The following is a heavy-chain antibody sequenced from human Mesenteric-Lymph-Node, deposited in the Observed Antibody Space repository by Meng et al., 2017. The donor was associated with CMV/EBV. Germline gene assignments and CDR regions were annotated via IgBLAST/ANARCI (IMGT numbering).Heavy chain of an antibody. D-gene: IGHD1-26*01. CDR3: ARVIVGATLGLIYYGMDV. V-gene: IGHV3-7*01. J-gene: IGHJ6*02. CDR2: IKQDGSEK. Sequence: GESLKISCAASGFTFSDYWMTWVRQAPGKGLEWVANIKQDGSEKYYLDSVKGRFTVSRDNAKNSLYLQMNSLRGEDTAVYYCARVIVGATLGLIYYGMDVWGQGTTVTVSS. CDR1: GFTFSDYW.